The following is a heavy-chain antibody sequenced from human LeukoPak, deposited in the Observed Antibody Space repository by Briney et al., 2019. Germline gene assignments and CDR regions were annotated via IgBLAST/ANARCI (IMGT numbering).Heavy chain of an antibody. CDR3: ARAPETYYDILTGYPALNYYYYMDV. V-gene: IGHV1-2*02. D-gene: IGHD3-9*01. CDR1: GYTFTGYY. J-gene: IGHJ6*03. Sequence: GASVKVSCKASGYTFTGYYMHWVRQAPGQGLEWMGWINPNSGGTNYAQKFQGRVTMTRDTSISTAYMELSRLRSDDTAVYYCARAPETYYDILTGYPALNYYYYMDVWGKGTTVTISS. CDR2: INPNSGGT.